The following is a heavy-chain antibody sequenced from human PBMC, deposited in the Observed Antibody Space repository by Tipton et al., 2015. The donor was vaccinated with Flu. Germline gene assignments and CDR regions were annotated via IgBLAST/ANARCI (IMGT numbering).Heavy chain of an antibody. CDR1: GDSISRGDYY. CDR2: IYYSGST. J-gene: IGHJ5*02. CDR3: AREGGFDFVSGSYPWFDP. V-gene: IGHV4-31*03. D-gene: IGHD3-10*01. Sequence: TLSLTCTVSGDSISRGDYYWSWIRQHPGRGLEWIGYIYYSGSTYYNTSLKSRVSMSMDTSRNQFSLKLSSVTAADTAVYYCAREGGFDFVSGSYPWFDPWGQGTLVTVSS.